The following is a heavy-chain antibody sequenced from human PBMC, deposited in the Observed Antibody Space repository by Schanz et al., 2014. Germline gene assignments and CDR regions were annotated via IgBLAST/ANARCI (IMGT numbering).Heavy chain of an antibody. Sequence: EVQLVESGGGLVQPGGSLRLSCAASGFTFSSYAMSWVRQAPGKGPEWVANIKHDGSEKYYVDSVKGRFTISRDNAKRSLFLQMNSLRVEDTAVYFCVSQTGSPNYWGQGTLVTVSS. CDR1: GFTFSSYA. D-gene: IGHD6-13*01. V-gene: IGHV3-7*02. CDR2: IKHDGSEK. CDR3: VSQTGSPNY. J-gene: IGHJ4*02.